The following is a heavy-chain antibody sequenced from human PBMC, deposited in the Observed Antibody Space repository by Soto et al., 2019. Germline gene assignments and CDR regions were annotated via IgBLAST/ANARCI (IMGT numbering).Heavy chain of an antibody. J-gene: IGHJ3*02. CDR1: GFTFSSYW. CDR2: INSDGSST. V-gene: IGHV3-74*01. Sequence: PGGSLRLSCAASGFTFSSYWMHWVRQAPGKGLVWVSRINSDGSSTSYADSVKGRFTISRDNAKNTLYLQMNSLRAEDTAVYYCARVPYYYDSSGLPTDAFDIWGQGTMVTVSS. CDR3: ARVPYYYDSSGLPTDAFDI. D-gene: IGHD3-22*01.